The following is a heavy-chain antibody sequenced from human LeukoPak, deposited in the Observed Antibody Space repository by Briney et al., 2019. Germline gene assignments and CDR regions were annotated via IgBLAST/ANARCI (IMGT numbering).Heavy chain of an antibody. CDR2: IFYSGTT. CDR1: GGSISSYY. V-gene: IGHV4-59*01. CDR3: ARTPFVGAFFDY. J-gene: IGHJ4*02. Sequence: SETLSLTCTVSGGSISSYYWSWIRQPPGKGLEWIGFIFYSGTTNYNPSLKSRVTISVDTSKNQFSVKRSFVTAADTAVYYCARTPFVGAFFDYWGQGTLVTVSS. D-gene: IGHD2-15*01.